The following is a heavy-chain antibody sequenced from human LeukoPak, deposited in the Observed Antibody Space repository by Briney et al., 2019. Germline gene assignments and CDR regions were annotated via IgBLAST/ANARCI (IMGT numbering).Heavy chain of an antibody. Sequence: SETLSLTCTVSGGSISSYYWSWIRQPPGKGLEWIGYIYYSGSTNYNPSLKSRVTISVDTSKNQFSLKLSSVTAADTAVYYCARHMAVAIDYWGQGTLVTVSS. CDR2: IYYSGST. D-gene: IGHD6-19*01. CDR3: ARHMAVAIDY. CDR1: GGSISSYY. V-gene: IGHV4-59*08. J-gene: IGHJ4*02.